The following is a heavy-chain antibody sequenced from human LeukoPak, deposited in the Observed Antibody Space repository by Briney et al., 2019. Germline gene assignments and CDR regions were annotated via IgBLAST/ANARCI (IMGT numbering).Heavy chain of an antibody. J-gene: IGHJ4*02. V-gene: IGHV4-34*01. CDR2: INHSGST. CDR1: GGSFSGYY. CDR3: ARGGVWFGDPFDY. D-gene: IGHD3-10*01. Sequence: PSETLSLTCAVYGGSFSGYYWSWIRQPPGKGLEWIGEINHSGSTNYNPSLKSRVTISVDTSKNQFSLKLSSVTAADTAVYYCARGGVWFGDPFDYWGQGTLVTVSS.